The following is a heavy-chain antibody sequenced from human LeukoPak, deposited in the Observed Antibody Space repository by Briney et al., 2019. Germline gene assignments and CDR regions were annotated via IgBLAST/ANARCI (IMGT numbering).Heavy chain of an antibody. J-gene: IGHJ4*02. CDR1: GYTFTSYG. Sequence: ASVTVSCTASGYTFTSYGISWVRQAPGQGLEWMGWISAYNGNTNYAQKLQGRVTMTTGTSTSTAYMELRSLRSDDTAVYYCATIQAYYYDSSGYYFGPLDYWGQGTLVTVSS. D-gene: IGHD3-22*01. V-gene: IGHV1-18*01. CDR2: ISAYNGNT. CDR3: ATIQAYYYDSSGYYFGPLDY.